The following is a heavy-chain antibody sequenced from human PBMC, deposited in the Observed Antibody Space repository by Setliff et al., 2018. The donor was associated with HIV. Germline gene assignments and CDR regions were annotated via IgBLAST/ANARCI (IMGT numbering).Heavy chain of an antibody. CDR3: AKGGASSHWLGP. D-gene: IGHD3-16*01. V-gene: IGHV4-34*01. Sequence: SETLSLTCAVYGGSFSDYHWSWIRQPPGKGLEWIGEIKHSGTTNYNPSLKSRVTISVDTSKNQFSLKLHSVTAADTAIYHCAKGGASSHWLGPWGQGTLVTVSS. J-gene: IGHJ5*02. CDR2: IKHSGTT. CDR1: GGSFSDYH.